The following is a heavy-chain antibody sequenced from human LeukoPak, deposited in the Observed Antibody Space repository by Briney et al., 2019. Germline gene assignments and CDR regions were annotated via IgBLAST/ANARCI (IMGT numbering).Heavy chain of an antibody. Sequence: SETLSLTCAVYGGSFSGNNWNWIRQPPGKGLEWIGEINHSGATKYNPSLKSRLTISVDPSKNQFSLKLKSVTAADTAVYYCARGSPKHDSWGQGTLVTVSS. CDR1: GGSFSGNN. J-gene: IGHJ5*01. CDR3: ARGSPKHDS. CDR2: INHSGAT. V-gene: IGHV4-34*01.